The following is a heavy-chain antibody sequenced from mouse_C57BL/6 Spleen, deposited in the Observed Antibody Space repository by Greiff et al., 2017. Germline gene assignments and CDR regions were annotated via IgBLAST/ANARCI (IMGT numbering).Heavy chain of an antibody. J-gene: IGHJ3*01. CDR3: AGRGNGDGYYGFAY. CDR1: GFTFSSYT. V-gene: IGHV5-9*01. Sequence: EVQLVESGGGLVKPGGSLKLSCAASGFTFSSYTMSWVRQTPEKRLEWVATISGGGGNTYYPDSVKGRFTISRDNAKNTLYLQMSSLRSEDTALYYCAGRGNGDGYYGFAYWGQGTLVTVSA. D-gene: IGHD2-3*01. CDR2: ISGGGGNT.